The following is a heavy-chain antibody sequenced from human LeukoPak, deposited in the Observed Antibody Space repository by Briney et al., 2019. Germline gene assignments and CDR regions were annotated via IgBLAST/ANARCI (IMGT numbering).Heavy chain of an antibody. CDR1: GGSISSYY. V-gene: IGHV4-4*07. CDR2: IYTSGST. Sequence: SETLSLTCTVSGGSISSYYWSWIRQPAGKGLEWIGRIYTSGSTNYNPSLKSRVTMSVDTSKNQFSLKLSSVTAADTAVYYCAREDIVVVPAATSSDAFDIWGQGTMVTVSS. D-gene: IGHD2-2*01. CDR3: AREDIVVVPAATSSDAFDI. J-gene: IGHJ3*02.